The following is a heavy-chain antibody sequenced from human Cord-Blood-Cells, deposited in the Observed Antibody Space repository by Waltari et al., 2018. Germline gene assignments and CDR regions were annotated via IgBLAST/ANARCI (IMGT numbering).Heavy chain of an antibody. CDR1: GGSISSSSYY. Sequence: QLQLQESGPGLVKPSETLSLTCTVSGGSISSSSYYWGWIRQPPGKGLEWIGSIYYSESTFDTPSLKRRVTISVDTSKNQFSLKLSSVTAADTAVYYCARHTGGYDFWSGYYAFDIWGQGTMVTVSS. D-gene: IGHD3-3*01. J-gene: IGHJ3*02. CDR2: IYYSEST. CDR3: ARHTGGYDFWSGYYAFDI. V-gene: IGHV4-39*01.